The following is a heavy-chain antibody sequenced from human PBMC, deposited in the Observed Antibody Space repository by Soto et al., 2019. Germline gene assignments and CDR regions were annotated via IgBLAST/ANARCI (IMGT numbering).Heavy chain of an antibody. V-gene: IGHV3-21*01. D-gene: IGHD1-26*01. CDR3: ARDAGGCYYYGGFDY. J-gene: IGHJ4*02. CDR2: ISSSSSYI. Sequence: GGSLRLSCAASGFTFSIYSMNWVRQAPGKGLEWVSSISSSSSYIYYADSVKGRFTISRDNAKNSLYLQMNSLRAEDTAVYYCARDAGGCYYYGGFDYWGQGTLVTVSS. CDR1: GFTFSIYS.